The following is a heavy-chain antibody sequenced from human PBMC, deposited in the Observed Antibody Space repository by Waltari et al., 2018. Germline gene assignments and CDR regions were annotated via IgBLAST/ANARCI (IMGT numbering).Heavy chain of an antibody. Sequence: QLQLQESGPGLVKPSETLALTCTFAGDSIRPNSYNWGWIRPPPGKGLEWIGSLNYSGRTFHNPSLQSRVTLSVDTSKNQFSLNLRSVTAADTAVYYCGRLPRSDWIYHFDYWGQGTLVTVSS. D-gene: IGHD1-7*01. CDR2: LNYSGRT. J-gene: IGHJ4*02. V-gene: IGHV4-39*01. CDR3: GRLPRSDWIYHFDY. CDR1: GDSIRPNSYN.